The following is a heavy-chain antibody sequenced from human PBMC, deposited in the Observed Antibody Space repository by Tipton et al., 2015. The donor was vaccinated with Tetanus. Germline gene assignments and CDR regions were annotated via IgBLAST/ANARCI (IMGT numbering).Heavy chain of an antibody. J-gene: IGHJ6*03. V-gene: IGHV4-39*01. CDR2: TYYRGGS. CDR1: GGSISSSSSY. Sequence: TLSLTCTVSGGSISSSSSYWAWIRQPPGKGLVWIGNTYYRGGSYYKSSLKSRATIYVDRPKNQFSLRLKSETAADTAMYYCARQTLHYYYMDVWGKGTTVTVSS. CDR3: ARQTLHYYYMDV.